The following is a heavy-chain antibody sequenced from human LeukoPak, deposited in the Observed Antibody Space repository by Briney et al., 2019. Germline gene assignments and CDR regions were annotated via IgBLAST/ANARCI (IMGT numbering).Heavy chain of an antibody. D-gene: IGHD6-13*01. V-gene: IGHV4-39*07. Sequence: PSETLSLTCTVSGGSISSSSYYWGWIRQPPGKGLEWIGEINHSGSTNYNPSLKSRVTISVDTSKNQFSLKLSSVTAADTAVYYCARGPGGAAAGSPDLDYWGQGTLVTVSS. J-gene: IGHJ4*02. CDR2: INHSGST. CDR3: ARGPGGAAAGSPDLDY. CDR1: GGSISSSSYY.